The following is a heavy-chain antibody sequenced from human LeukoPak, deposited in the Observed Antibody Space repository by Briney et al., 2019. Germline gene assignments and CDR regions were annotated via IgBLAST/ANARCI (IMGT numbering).Heavy chain of an antibody. CDR2: IYNGGST. Sequence: TGGSLRLSCAASGFTVSSNYMTWVRQAPGKGLEWVSIIYNGGSTSYADSVKGRFTISRDNSKNTLYLQMNSLRAEDTAVYYCARDVVGATYFDWGQGTLVTVSS. D-gene: IGHD1-26*01. CDR3: ARDVVGATYFD. CDR1: GFTVSSNY. V-gene: IGHV3-53*01. J-gene: IGHJ4*02.